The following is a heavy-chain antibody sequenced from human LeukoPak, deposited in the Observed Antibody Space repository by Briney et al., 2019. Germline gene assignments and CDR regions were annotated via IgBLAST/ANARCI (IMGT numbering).Heavy chain of an antibody. Sequence: GESLRLSCTASGFTFSNFWMGWVRQAPGKGLGWVASLNLDGSDKYYVDSVEGRFTISRDNAKNSLYLQMDSLRVEDTAVYYCAKGKRYPDYWGQGTLVTVSS. CDR2: LNLDGSDK. CDR1: GFTFSNFW. D-gene: IGHD1-1*01. J-gene: IGHJ4*02. CDR3: AKGKRYPDY. V-gene: IGHV3-7*03.